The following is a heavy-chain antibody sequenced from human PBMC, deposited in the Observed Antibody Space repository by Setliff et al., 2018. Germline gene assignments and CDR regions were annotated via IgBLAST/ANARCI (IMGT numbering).Heavy chain of an antibody. CDR3: LRIRLVPHGHS. J-gene: IGHJ4*02. Sequence: PSETLSLTCTVSGGSISSSYWSWIRQPPGKGLEWIGHIYTRGSTNYNPSLRTRVSISVDTSKNHFSLRLSSVTAADTAVYYCLRIRLVPHGHSWGQGTLVTVSS. CDR1: GGSISSSY. V-gene: IGHV4-4*08. CDR2: IYTRGST. D-gene: IGHD2-15*01.